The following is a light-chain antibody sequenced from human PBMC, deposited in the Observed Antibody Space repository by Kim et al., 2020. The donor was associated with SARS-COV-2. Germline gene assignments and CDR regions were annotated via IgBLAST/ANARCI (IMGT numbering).Light chain of an antibody. V-gene: IGLV2-14*03. CDR2: DVN. J-gene: IGLJ2*01. CDR3: SSYKSSSTPVV. CDR1: SSDVGGYNY. Sequence: QSALTQPASVSGSPGQSITISCTGTSSDVGGYNYVSWYQQHPGKAPKLMIYDVNNRPSGVSNRFSGSKSGNTASLTISGLQAEDEADYYCSSYKSSSTPVVFGGGTQLTVL.